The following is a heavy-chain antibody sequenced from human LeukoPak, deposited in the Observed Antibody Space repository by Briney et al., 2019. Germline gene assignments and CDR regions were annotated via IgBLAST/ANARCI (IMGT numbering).Heavy chain of an antibody. CDR2: IYSDGST. D-gene: IGHD3/OR15-3a*01. V-gene: IGHV3-53*01. J-gene: IGHJ6*02. CDR1: GFTVSDKY. Sequence: PGGSLRLSCAASGFTVSDKYMSWVRQAPGNGLEWVSVIYSDGSTYYADSVKGRFTISRDNSKNTLYLQMNSLRAEDTAVYYCAIDDLRNGMDVWGQGTTVTVSS. CDR3: AIDDLRNGMDV.